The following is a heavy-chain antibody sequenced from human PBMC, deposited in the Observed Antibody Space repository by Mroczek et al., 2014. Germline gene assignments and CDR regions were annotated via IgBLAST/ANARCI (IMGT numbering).Heavy chain of an antibody. CDR1: GFTFSSYG. CDR3: AREGPYTAMVTDAFDI. V-gene: IGHV3-33*01. Sequence: QLVETGGGVVQPGRSLRLSCAASGFTFSSYGMHWVRQAPGKGLEWVAVIWYDGSNKYYADSVKGRFTISRDNSKNTLYLQMNSLRAEDTAVYYCAREGPYTAMVTDAFDIWGQGTMVTVSS. J-gene: IGHJ3*02. D-gene: IGHD5-18*01. CDR2: IWYDGSNK.